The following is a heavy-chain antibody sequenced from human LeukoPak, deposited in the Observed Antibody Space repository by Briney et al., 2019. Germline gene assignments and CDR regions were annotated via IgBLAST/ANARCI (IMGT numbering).Heavy chain of an antibody. J-gene: IGHJ4*02. CDR2: IIPILGIA. Sequence: GASVKVSCKASGGTFSSDPISWVRQAPGQGLEWMGRIIPILGIANYAQKFQGRVTITADKSTSTAYMELSSLRSEDTAVYYCASDWGLDYWGQGTLVTVSS. CDR1: GGTFSSDP. V-gene: IGHV1-69*04. D-gene: IGHD3-16*01. CDR3: ASDWGLDY.